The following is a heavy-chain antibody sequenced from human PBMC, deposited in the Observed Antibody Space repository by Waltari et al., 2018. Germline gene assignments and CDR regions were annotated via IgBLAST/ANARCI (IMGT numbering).Heavy chain of an antibody. Sequence: QVQLVESGGGVVQPGMSLSISCAAAGFSLSNFGMHWVRQAPGKGLEWVALIWFGGGNTYYADSVRGRFTISRDNSKNTLYLDINSLRVDDTAIYYCAKDAFGNTYLDYWGQGTLVTVSS. J-gene: IGHJ4*02. CDR2: IWFGGGNT. CDR1: GFSLSNFG. D-gene: IGHD3-10*01. CDR3: AKDAFGNTYLDY. V-gene: IGHV3-33*06.